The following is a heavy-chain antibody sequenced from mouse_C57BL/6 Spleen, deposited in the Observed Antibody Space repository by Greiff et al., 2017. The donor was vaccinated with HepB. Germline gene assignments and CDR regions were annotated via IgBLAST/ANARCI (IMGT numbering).Heavy chain of an antibody. Sequence: VQLQQSGPELVKPGASVKISCKASGYTFTDYYMNWVKQSHGKSLEWIVAINHNNGGTSYNQKFKGKATFTVDKSSSTAYMEIRSLTSEDSAVYYCARMGYYGSTPGYFDVWGTGTTVTVSA. CDR2: INHNNGGT. V-gene: IGHV1-26*01. J-gene: IGHJ1*03. CDR3: ARMGYYGSTPGYFDV. CDR1: GYTFTDYY. D-gene: IGHD1-1*01.